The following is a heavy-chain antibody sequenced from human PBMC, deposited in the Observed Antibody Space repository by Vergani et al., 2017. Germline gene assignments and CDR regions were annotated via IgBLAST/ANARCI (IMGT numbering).Heavy chain of an antibody. J-gene: IGHJ5*02. Sequence: QVQLQESGPGLVKPSQTLSLTCTVSGGSISSGSYYWSWIRQPAGKGLEWIGRIYTSGSTNYNPSLKSRITISVDTSKNQFSLKLSSVTAADTAVYYCARSLGYCSGGSCYGAANWFDPWGQGTLVTVSS. CDR2: IYTSGST. CDR1: GGSISSGSYY. V-gene: IGHV4-61*02. D-gene: IGHD2-15*01. CDR3: ARSLGYCSGGSCYGAANWFDP.